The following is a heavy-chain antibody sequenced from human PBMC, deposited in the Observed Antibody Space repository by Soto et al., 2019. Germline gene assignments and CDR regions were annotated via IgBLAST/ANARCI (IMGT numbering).Heavy chain of an antibody. CDR3: ASKGGYSGSYYRNAFDI. CDR2: IYYSGTT. J-gene: IGHJ3*02. Sequence: SETLSLTCTVSGGSISSGGYYWSWIRQHPGKGLEWIGYIYYSGTTYYNPSLKSRVTISVDTPKNQFSLKLSSVTAADTAVYYCASKGGYSGSYYRNAFDIWGQGTMVT. D-gene: IGHD1-26*01. CDR1: GGSISSGGYY. V-gene: IGHV4-31*03.